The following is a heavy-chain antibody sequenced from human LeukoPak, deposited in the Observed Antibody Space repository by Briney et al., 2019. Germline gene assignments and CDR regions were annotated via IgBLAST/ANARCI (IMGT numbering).Heavy chain of an antibody. CDR1: GYTFTSYG. D-gene: IGHD4-17*01. J-gene: IGHJ6*02. Sequence: ASVKVSCKASGYTFTSYGISWARQAPGQGLEWMGWISAYNGNTNYAQKLQGRVTMTTDTSTSTAYMELRSLRSDDTAVYYCARDDYGPYYYYYGMDVWGQGTTVTVSS. CDR3: ARDDYGPYYYYYGMDV. CDR2: ISAYNGNT. V-gene: IGHV1-18*01.